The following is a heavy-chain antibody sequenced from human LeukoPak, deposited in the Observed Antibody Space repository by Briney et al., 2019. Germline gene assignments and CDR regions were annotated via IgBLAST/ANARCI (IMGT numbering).Heavy chain of an antibody. V-gene: IGHV3-43*01. J-gene: IGHJ4*02. Sequence: PGGSLRLSCAASGFAFAEHTMNWVRRPPGEGLQGVSLISGDGGNKHYADSVKGRYPISRDNSKTSLYPQMNSLTSEDTAFYYCAKRSGSTHNFDYWGQGVLVTVSS. D-gene: IGHD1/OR15-1a*01. CDR1: GFAFAEHT. CDR3: AKRSGSTHNFDY. CDR2: ISGDGGNK.